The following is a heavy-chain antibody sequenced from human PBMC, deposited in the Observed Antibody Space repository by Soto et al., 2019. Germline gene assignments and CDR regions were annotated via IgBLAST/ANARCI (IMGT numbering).Heavy chain of an antibody. D-gene: IGHD3-22*01. CDR1: GGTFSSYA. CDR2: IIPIFGTA. V-gene: IGHV1-69*01. CDR3: ARYYYDSSGYYYDYYYYGMDV. Sequence: QVQLVQSGAEVKKPGSSVKVSCKASGGTFSSYAISWVRQAPGQGLEWMGGIIPIFGTANYAQKFQGRVTITADDSTSTAYMELSSLRSEDTAVYYCARYYYDSSGYYYDYYYYGMDVWGQGTTVTVSS. J-gene: IGHJ6*02.